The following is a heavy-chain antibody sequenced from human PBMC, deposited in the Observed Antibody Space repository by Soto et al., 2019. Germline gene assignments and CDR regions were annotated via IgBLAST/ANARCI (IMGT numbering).Heavy chain of an antibody. D-gene: IGHD4-17*01. CDR2: IDPRSGAT. J-gene: IGHJ5*01. Sequence: GASLKVSCKPFGYTFTAYDIHWVRRAPGQGREWVGWIDPRSGATNYEQRFQGRVVMTRDMSAHTVYMELTGVTADDTAIYYCATDDYGPYDFWGQGTLVTVSS. V-gene: IGHV1-2*02. CDR1: GYTFTAYD. CDR3: ATDDYGPYDF.